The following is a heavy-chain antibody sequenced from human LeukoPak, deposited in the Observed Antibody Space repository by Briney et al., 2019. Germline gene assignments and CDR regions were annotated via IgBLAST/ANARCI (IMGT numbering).Heavy chain of an antibody. Sequence: GGSLRLSCAASGFTFSTYLMGGVRQAPGKELEWVANINRDGGERYYVDSVRGRFTISRDNAKNSLYLEMNSLRADDTAVYYCARPSYSSGSFFDYWGQGTLVTVSS. CDR3: ARPSYSSGSFFDY. J-gene: IGHJ4*02. CDR1: GFTFSTYL. V-gene: IGHV3-7*05. CDR2: INRDGGER. D-gene: IGHD3-10*01.